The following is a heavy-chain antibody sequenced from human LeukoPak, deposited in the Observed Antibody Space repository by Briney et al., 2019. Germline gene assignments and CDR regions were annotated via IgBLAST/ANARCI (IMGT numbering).Heavy chain of an antibody. V-gene: IGHV4-30-2*01. J-gene: IGHJ4*02. CDR2: IYHSGST. CDR3: ARVPVDTNYFDY. D-gene: IGHD5-18*01. CDR1: GGSISSGGYS. Sequence: KPSETLSLTCADSGGSISSGGYSWSWIRQPPGKGLEWIGYIYHSGSTYYNPSLKSRVTISVDRSKNQFSLKLSSVTAADTAVYYCARVPVDTNYFDYWGQGTLVTVSS.